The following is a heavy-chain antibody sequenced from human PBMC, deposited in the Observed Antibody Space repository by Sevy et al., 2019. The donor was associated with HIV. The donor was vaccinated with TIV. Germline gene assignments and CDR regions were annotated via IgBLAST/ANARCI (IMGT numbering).Heavy chain of an antibody. Sequence: SETLSFTCTVSGGSITSLYWNWIRQPPGKGLEWIANIYYNGYINYNPSLKSRVTLSLDTSKNQFSLRLSSVTAADTAMYYCAGGNAWGRGYSWGQGTLVTVSS. CDR1: GGSITSLY. CDR2: IYYNGYI. D-gene: IGHD1-26*01. J-gene: IGHJ4*02. CDR3: AGGNAWGRGYS. V-gene: IGHV4-59*08.